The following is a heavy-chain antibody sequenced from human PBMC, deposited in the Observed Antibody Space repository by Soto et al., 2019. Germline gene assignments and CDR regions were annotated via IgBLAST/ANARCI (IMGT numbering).Heavy chain of an antibody. Sequence: QVQLVETGGGVVQPGRSLRLSCAASGFTLSSYGMHWVRQAPGKGLEWVAVISNDGSNKYYADSVKGRFTISRDNSKNTLYLQMNSLRAGDTAMYYCAKDYYYDSSGWVDWGQGTLVTVSS. CDR3: AKDYYYDSSGWVD. CDR1: GFTLSSYG. J-gene: IGHJ4*02. D-gene: IGHD3-22*01. V-gene: IGHV3-30*18. CDR2: ISNDGSNK.